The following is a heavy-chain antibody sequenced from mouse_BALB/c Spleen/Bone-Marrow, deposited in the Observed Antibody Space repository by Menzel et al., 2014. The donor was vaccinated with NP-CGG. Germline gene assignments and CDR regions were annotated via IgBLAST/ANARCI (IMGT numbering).Heavy chain of an antibody. CDR1: GYTFTAYA. CDR3: ARNFNGSSYFDY. V-gene: IGHV1-67*01. Sequence: VQLQQSGPELVRPGVSVKLSCKGSGYTFTAYAMHWVKQSHAKSLEWIGLISTYSGNTHYNQNFKGKATMTVDKSSSTAYMELARLTSEDSAIYYCARNFNGSSYFDYWGQGTTLTVSS. CDR2: ISTYSGNT. J-gene: IGHJ2*01. D-gene: IGHD1-1*01.